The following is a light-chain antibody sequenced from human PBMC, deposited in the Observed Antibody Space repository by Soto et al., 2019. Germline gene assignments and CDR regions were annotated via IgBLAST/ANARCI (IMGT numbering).Light chain of an antibody. CDR2: AAS. V-gene: IGKV1D-12*01. Sequence: DIQMTQSPSSVSASVGDRVTITCRASQDISGWLAWFQQKPGKAPNLLIYAASILQSGVPSRFSGSGSVTDFTLPITYLQPEDFATYYCQQANSFPWTFGQGTKVEL. J-gene: IGKJ1*01. CDR1: QDISGW. CDR3: QQANSFPWT.